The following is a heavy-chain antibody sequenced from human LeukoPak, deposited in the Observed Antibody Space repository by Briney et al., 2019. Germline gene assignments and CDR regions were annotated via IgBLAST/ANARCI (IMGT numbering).Heavy chain of an antibody. CDR1: GFTFSSYG. CDR2: IWYDGSNK. CDR3: ARAGATYSSSWYPNY. Sequence: PGGSLRLSCAASGFTFSSYGMHWVRQAPGKGLEWVAVIWYDGSNKYYADSVKGRFTISRDNSKNTLYLQMNSLRAEDTAVYYCARAGATYSSSWYPNYWGQGTLVTVSS. J-gene: IGHJ4*02. D-gene: IGHD6-13*01. V-gene: IGHV3-33*08.